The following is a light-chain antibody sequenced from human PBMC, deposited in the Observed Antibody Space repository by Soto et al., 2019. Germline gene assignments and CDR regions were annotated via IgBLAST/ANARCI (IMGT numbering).Light chain of an antibody. J-gene: IGKJ3*01. CDR1: QSVRSS. Sequence: EIVLTQSPDTLSLSPGERATLSCRASQSVRSSLAWYQQKPGQAPRLLIYDASNRATGIPARFSGSGSGTDFTLTISSLEPEDFAVYYCQQRSNWPPEVTFGPGPKLDIK. V-gene: IGKV3-11*01. CDR3: QQRSNWPPEVT. CDR2: DAS.